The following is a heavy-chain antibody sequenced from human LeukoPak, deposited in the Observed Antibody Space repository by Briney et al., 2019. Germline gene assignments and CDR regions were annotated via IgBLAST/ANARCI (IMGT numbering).Heavy chain of an antibody. Sequence: PGGSLRLSCAASGFTFSSYWMSWVRQSPGKGLEWIGEINHSGVTHYNPSLKSRVTMSADTSKNQFSLNLTSLTAADSAVYYCAKLSPRSGWGQGTLVTVSS. V-gene: IGHV4-34*08. CDR2: INHSGVT. J-gene: IGHJ4*02. CDR1: GFTFSSYW. D-gene: IGHD2/OR15-2a*01. CDR3: AKLSPRSG.